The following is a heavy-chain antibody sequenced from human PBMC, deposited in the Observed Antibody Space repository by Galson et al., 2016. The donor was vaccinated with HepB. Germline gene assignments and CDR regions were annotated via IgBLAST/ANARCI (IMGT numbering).Heavy chain of an antibody. CDR1: GFTFSSYS. CDR3: ARASIYYYDNSCYSDGLGDY. Sequence: SLRLSCAASGFTFSSYSMNWVRQAPGKGLEWVSYISSSSSTIYYADSLTGRITVSRDNAKNSLSLQMNSLRDEDTAVYYCARASIYYYDNSCYSDGLGDYWGQGTLVTVSS. CDR2: ISSSSSTI. V-gene: IGHV3-48*02. D-gene: IGHD3-22*01. J-gene: IGHJ4*02.